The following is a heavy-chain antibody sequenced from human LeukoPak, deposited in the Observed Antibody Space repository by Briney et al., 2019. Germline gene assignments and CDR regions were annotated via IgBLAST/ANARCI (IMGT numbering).Heavy chain of an antibody. V-gene: IGHV4-61*02. CDR3: ARAGYGDSDFDY. CDR2: IYTSGST. Sequence: PSETLSLTCTVSGGSISSSNYYWNWIRQPAGKGLEWIGRIYTSGSTNYNPSLKSRVTISVDTSKNQFSLKLNSVTAADTAVYYCARAGYGDSDFDYWGQGTLVTVSS. CDR1: GGSISSSNYY. D-gene: IGHD4-17*01. J-gene: IGHJ4*02.